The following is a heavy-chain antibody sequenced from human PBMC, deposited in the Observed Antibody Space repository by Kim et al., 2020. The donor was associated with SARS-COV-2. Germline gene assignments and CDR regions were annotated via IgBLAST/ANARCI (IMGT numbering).Heavy chain of an antibody. Sequence: GGSLRLSCAASGFDFSSYAMNWVRQAPGKGLEWVSGIGIGGERTYYADSVKGRFTISRDYQRKTLFLQMNSLRADDTAVYYCAKSVTIVSSPLRSWGQGT. D-gene: IGHD4-17*01. CDR1: GFDFSSYA. V-gene: IGHV3-23*01. CDR2: IGIGGERT. J-gene: IGHJ1*01. CDR3: AKSVTIVSSPLRS.